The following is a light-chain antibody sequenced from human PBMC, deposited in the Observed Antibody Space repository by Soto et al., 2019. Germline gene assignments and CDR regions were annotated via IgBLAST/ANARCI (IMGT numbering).Light chain of an antibody. Sequence: DIPMTQSPSTLSASVGDRVTITCRASQSISSSLAWYQQKPGKAPKLLIYKASILESGVPSGFNGSGSGTEFTLTISSVQPDDFATYYCQQYNIYLMFGQGTKVEIK. CDR2: KAS. CDR3: QQYNIYLM. V-gene: IGKV1-5*03. CDR1: QSISSS. J-gene: IGKJ1*01.